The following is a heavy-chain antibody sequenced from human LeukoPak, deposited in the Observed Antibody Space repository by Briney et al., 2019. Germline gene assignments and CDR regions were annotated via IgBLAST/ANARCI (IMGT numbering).Heavy chain of an antibody. J-gene: IGHJ4*02. CDR2: ISGSGRGT. CDR3: AKDENSSSRY. Sequence: GGSLRLSCAASGFTFSTYGMSWVRQAPGKGLEWVSGISGSGRGTYHADSVKGRFTISRDNSKNTLYLQMNSLRAEGTAVYYCAKDENSSSRYWGQGTLVTVSS. CDR1: GFTFSTYG. V-gene: IGHV3-23*01. D-gene: IGHD6-13*01.